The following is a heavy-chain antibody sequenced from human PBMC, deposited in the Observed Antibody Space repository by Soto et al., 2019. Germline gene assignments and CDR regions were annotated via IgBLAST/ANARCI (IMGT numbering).Heavy chain of an antibody. CDR1: GGTFSSYA. CDR3: ARDLYDILTGYYMGYFDY. J-gene: IGHJ4*02. Sequence: QVQLVQSGAEVKKPGSSVKVSCKASGGTFSSYAISWVRQAPGQGLEWMGGIIPIFGTANYAQKFQGRVTITADESTSTAYMELSSLRSEDTAVYYCARDLYDILTGYYMGYFDYWGQGTLVTVSS. CDR2: IIPIFGTA. D-gene: IGHD3-9*01. V-gene: IGHV1-69*01.